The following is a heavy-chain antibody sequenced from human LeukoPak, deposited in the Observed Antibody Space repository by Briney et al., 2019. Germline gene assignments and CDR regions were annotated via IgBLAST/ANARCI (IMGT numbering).Heavy chain of an antibody. CDR3: AADWVRGWTNYYYYGMDV. V-gene: IGHV1-58*02. J-gene: IGHJ6*02. D-gene: IGHD6-19*01. Sequence: SVKVSCKASGFTFTSSAMQWVRQARGRRLEWIGWIVVGSGNTNYAQKFQERVTITRDMSTSTAYMELSSLRSEDTAVYYCAADWVRGWTNYYYYGMDVWGQGTTVTVSS. CDR2: IVVGSGNT. CDR1: GFTFTSSA.